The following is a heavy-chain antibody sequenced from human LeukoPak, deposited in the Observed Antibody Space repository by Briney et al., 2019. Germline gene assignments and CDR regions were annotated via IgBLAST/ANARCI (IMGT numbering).Heavy chain of an antibody. D-gene: IGHD4-17*01. CDR2: ISSTSTSI. CDR3: ARDKYGDYAFDS. V-gene: IGHV3-21*01. J-gene: IGHJ4*02. CDR1: GFSFGSLA. Sequence: PGGSLRLSCAASGFSFGSLAMNWVRLAPGKGLEWVSYISSTSTSIYYADSVKGRFTISRDNAKNSLYLQMNSLRAEDTAVYYCARDKYGDYAFDSWGQGTLVTVSS.